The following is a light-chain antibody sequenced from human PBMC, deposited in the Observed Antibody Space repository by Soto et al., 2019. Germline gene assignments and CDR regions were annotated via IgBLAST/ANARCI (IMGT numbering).Light chain of an antibody. CDR2: WAS. Sequence: DIVMTQSPDSLAVSLGERATINCKSSQSVLYSSTNKNYLAWYQQKPGQPPNLLIYWASTRESGVPDRFSGRGSGTDFTLTISSLQAEDVAVYYCLQYYSTPQTFGQGTKVEIK. CDR3: LQYYSTPQT. J-gene: IGKJ1*01. V-gene: IGKV4-1*01. CDR1: QSVLYSSTNKNY.